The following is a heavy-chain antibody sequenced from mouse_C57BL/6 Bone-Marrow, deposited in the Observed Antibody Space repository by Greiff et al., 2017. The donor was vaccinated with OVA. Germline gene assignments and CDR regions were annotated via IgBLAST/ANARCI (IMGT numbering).Heavy chain of an antibody. CDR1: GYTFTSYW. D-gene: IGHD1-1*01. CDR2: INPSNGGT. J-gene: IGHJ1*03. V-gene: IGHV1-53*01. CDR3: AREGDYYYGSRNWYFDV. Sequence: QVQLKESGAELVKPGASVKMSCKASGYTFTSYWITWVKQRPGQGLEWIGNINPSNGGTNYNEKFKSKATLTVDKSSSTAYMQLSSLTSEDSAVYYCAREGDYYYGSRNWYFDVRGTGTTVTVSS.